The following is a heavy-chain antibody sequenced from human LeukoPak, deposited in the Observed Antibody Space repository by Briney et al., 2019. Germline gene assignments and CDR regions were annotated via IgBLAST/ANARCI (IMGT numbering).Heavy chain of an antibody. D-gene: IGHD3/OR15-3a*01. CDR3: ARVWPRTGYNPGLDL. J-gene: IGHJ5*02. CDR2: IHDSGTI. V-gene: IGHV4-59*01. CDR1: GDSIKTYY. Sequence: SETLSLTCSVSGDSIKTYYWNWLRQPPGKGLEWNGFIHDSGTIDYNPSLKSRVSFLLDTSKNHIALRLRSVTAADTAVYFCARVWPRTGYNPGLDLWGQETLVTVSS.